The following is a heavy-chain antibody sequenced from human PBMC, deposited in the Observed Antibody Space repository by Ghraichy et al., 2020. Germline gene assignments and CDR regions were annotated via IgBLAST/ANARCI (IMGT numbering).Heavy chain of an antibody. CDR1: GYTFTSYG. J-gene: IGHJ4*02. Sequence: ASVKVSCKASGYTFTSYGISWVRQAPGQGLEWMGWISAYNGNTNYAQKLQGRVTMTTDTSTSTAYMELRSLRSDDTAVYYCARDTSDLFKMTTVTTSWVYWGQGTLVTVSS. CDR3: ARDTSDLFKMTTVTTSWVY. D-gene: IGHD4-17*01. V-gene: IGHV1-18*01. CDR2: ISAYNGNT.